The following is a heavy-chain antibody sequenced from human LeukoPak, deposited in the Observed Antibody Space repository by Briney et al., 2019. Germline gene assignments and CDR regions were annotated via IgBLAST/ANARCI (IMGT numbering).Heavy chain of an antibody. Sequence: GGSLRLSCAASGFTLSNHWLTWVRLAPGKRPQWVAHINPSGSETAFLDSVRGRFTISRDSSKNSLYLQVSTLRVEDTAVYHCARGHYGLDVWGQGTTVTVSS. CDR1: GFTLSNHW. J-gene: IGHJ6*02. CDR3: ARGHYGLDV. V-gene: IGHV3-7*01. CDR2: INPSGSET.